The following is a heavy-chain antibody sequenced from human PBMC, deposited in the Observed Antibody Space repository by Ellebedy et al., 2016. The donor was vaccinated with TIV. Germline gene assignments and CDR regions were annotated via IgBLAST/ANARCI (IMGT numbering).Heavy chain of an antibody. Sequence: GGSLRLSCVASGFSFRSYWMSWVRQAPGKGLEWVANIYQDGSTQYYVDSVKGRFTISRDNAKNSLFLQMNSLRVEDTAVYYCARRGSYGDYAVQVNSWFDRWGQGTLVSVSS. CDR1: GFSFRSYW. CDR3: ARRGSYGDYAVQVNSWFDR. J-gene: IGHJ5*02. V-gene: IGHV3-7*01. CDR2: IYQDGSTQ. D-gene: IGHD3-16*01.